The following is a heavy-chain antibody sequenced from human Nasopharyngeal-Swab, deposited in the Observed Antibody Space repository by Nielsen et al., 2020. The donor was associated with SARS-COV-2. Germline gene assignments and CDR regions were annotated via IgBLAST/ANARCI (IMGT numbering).Heavy chain of an antibody. J-gene: IGHJ6*03. Sequence: WISQSPSRGLEWLGRTYYRSKWYNDYAVSVKSRITINPDTSKNQFSLHLNSVTPEDTAVYYCAKARGAYGDYYYYYYTDVWGKGTTATVSS. D-gene: IGHD4-17*01. CDR3: AKARGAYGDYYYYYYTDV. CDR2: TYYRSKWYN. V-gene: IGHV6-1*01.